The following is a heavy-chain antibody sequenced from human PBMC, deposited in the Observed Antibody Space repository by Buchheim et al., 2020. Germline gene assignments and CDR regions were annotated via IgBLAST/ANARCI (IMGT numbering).Heavy chain of an antibody. CDR3: ATPVVTARYFDY. J-gene: IGHJ4*02. CDR1: GFTFSSYA. CDR2: ISGSGGST. D-gene: IGHD2-21*02. V-gene: IGHV3-23*01. Sequence: EVQLLESGGGLVQPGGSLRLSCAASGFTFSSYAMSWVRQAPGKGLEWVSAISGSGGSTYYADSVKGRVSISRDHSTNTVYLQMNSLRAEDTAVYYCATPVVTARYFDYWGQGTL.